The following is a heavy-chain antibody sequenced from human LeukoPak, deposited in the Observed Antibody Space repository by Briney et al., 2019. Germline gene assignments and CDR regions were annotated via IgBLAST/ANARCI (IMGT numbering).Heavy chain of an antibody. CDR2: IVVGSGNT. CDR1: GFTFSSSA. D-gene: IGHD3-10*01. Sequence: SVKVSCKASGFTFSSSAMQWVRQARGQRLEWIGWIVVGSGNTNYAQKFQERVTITRDMSTGTTYMELSSLRSEDTAVYYCAKDSLWFGEIDYWGQGTLDTVSS. V-gene: IGHV1-58*02. J-gene: IGHJ4*02. CDR3: AKDSLWFGEIDY.